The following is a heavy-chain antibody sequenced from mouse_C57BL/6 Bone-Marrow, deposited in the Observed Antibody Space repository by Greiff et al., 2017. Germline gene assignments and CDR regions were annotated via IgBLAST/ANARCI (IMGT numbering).Heavy chain of an antibody. CDR3: ARAGDYGGGFAY. V-gene: IGHV1-63*01. Sequence: QVQLQQSGAELVRPGTSVKMSCKASGYTFTNYWIGWAKQRPGHGLEWIGGIYPGGGYTNYNEKFKGKATLTADKSSSTAYLQFSSLTSEDSAIYDCARAGDYGGGFAYWGPGTLVTVSA. D-gene: IGHD2-4*01. CDR2: IYPGGGYT. CDR1: GYTFTNYW. J-gene: IGHJ3*01.